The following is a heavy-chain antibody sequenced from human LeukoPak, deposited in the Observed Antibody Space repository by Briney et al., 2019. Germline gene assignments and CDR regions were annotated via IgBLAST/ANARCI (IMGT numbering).Heavy chain of an antibody. D-gene: IGHD3-22*01. Sequence: GGSLRLSCAASGFTFSSYGMHWVRQAPGKGLEWVAFIRYDGSNKYYADSVKGRFTISRDNSKNTLYLQMNSLRAEDTAVYYCAKDGSSYYYIYYWGQGTLVTVSS. V-gene: IGHV3-30*02. CDR2: IRYDGSNK. CDR1: GFTFSSYG. J-gene: IGHJ4*02. CDR3: AKDGSSYYYIYY.